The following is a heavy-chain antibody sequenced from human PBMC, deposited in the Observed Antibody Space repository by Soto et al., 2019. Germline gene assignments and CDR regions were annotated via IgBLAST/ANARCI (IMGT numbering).Heavy chain of an antibody. J-gene: IGHJ4*02. CDR1: GYTFTGYY. CDR3: ASSAAGTGYFDY. D-gene: IGHD6-13*01. V-gene: IGHV1-2*02. Sequence: ASVKVSCKASGYTFTGYYMHWVRQAPGQGLEWMGWINPNSGGTNYAQKFQGRVTMTRDTSISTDYMERSRLRSDDTAVYYCASSAAGTGYFDYWGQGTLVTVSS. CDR2: INPNSGGT.